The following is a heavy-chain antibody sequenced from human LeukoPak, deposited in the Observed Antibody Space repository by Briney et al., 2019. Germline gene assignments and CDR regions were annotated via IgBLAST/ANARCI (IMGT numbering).Heavy chain of an antibody. CDR1: GFTFSNYG. D-gene: IGHD2-2*01. Sequence: PGGSLRLSCAASGFTFSNYGMEWVRQAPGKGLEWVALIWNDGNNKHYADFVKGRFSISRDNSKNTLYLQMNSLRAEDTAVYYCARHIWKGSCRSTSCSSLDYWGQGTLVTVSS. J-gene: IGHJ4*02. V-gene: IGHV3-33*01. CDR3: ARHIWKGSCRSTSCSSLDY. CDR2: IWNDGNNK.